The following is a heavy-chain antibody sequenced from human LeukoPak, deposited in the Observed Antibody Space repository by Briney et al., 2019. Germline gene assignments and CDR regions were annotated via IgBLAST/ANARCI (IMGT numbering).Heavy chain of an antibody. CDR2: INHSGST. J-gene: IGHJ4*02. V-gene: IGHV4-34*01. CDR3: ARERGRERTATVKAAYYFDY. CDR1: GGSFSGYY. Sequence: SETLSLTCAVYGGSFSGYYWSWIRQPPGKGLEWIGEINHSGSTNYNPSLKSRVTISVDTSKNQFSLKLSSVTAADTAVYYCARERGRERTATVKAAYYFDYWGQGTLVTVSS. D-gene: IGHD5-18*01.